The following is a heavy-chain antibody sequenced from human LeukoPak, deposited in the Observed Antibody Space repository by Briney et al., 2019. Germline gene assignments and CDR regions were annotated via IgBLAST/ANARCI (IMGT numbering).Heavy chain of an antibody. Sequence: ASVSVSCTASGYTFTSYGISWVRQAPGQGLEWMGWISAYNGNTNYAQKLQGRVTMTTDTSTSTAYMELRSLRSDDTAVYYCAREGHYDYVWGSYRPFDYWGQGTLVTVSS. CDR2: ISAYNGNT. D-gene: IGHD3-16*02. V-gene: IGHV1-18*01. J-gene: IGHJ4*02. CDR3: AREGHYDYVWGSYRPFDY. CDR1: GYTFTSYG.